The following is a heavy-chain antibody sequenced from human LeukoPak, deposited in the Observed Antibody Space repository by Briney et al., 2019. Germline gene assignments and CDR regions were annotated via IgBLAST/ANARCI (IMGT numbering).Heavy chain of an antibody. J-gene: IGHJ4*02. CDR2: VYTSGST. CDR1: GVSISSYY. D-gene: IGHD5-12*01. CDR3: ARGIGYDWRSYLDC. V-gene: IGHV4-4*07. Sequence: SETLSLTCTVSGVSISSYYWSWLRQPAGKGLEWLGRVYTSGSTKYNPSLKSRVTISVDMSKNQFSLKLSSVTAADTSVYYCARGIGYDWRSYLDCWGQGTLVTVSS.